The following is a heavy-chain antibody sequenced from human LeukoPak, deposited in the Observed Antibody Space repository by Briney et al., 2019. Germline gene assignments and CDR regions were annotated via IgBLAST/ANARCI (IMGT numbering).Heavy chain of an antibody. CDR2: IYYSGST. V-gene: IGHV4-59*01. J-gene: IGHJ4*02. CDR1: GGSIGSYY. Sequence: SETLSLTCTVAGGSIGSYYWSWIRQPPGKGLEWIGYIYYSGSTNYNPSLKCRVTISVDTSKNQFSLKLSSVTAADTAVYYCARGHNYYDSSGYFYWGQGTLVTVSS. CDR3: ARGHNYYDSSGYFY. D-gene: IGHD3-22*01.